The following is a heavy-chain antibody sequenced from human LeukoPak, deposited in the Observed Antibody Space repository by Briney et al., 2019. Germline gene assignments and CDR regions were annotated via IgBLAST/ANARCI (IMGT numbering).Heavy chain of an antibody. CDR2: IYYYSGST. CDR3: ARSLTAYCFYS. V-gene: IGHV4-31*03. CDR1: GDSINSGGYY. Sequence: SQTLSLTCTVSGDSINSGGYYWSWIRQLSGKGLEWIGYIYYYSGSTYYNPSLKSRATISVDTSKNQFSLRLSSVTAADTAVYYCARSLTAYCFYSWGQGTLVTVSS. D-gene: IGHD3-9*01. J-gene: IGHJ4*02.